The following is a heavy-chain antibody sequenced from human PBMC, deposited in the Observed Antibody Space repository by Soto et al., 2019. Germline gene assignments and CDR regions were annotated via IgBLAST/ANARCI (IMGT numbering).Heavy chain of an antibody. D-gene: IGHD4-17*01. Sequence: ASVKVSCQASGGTFSSYAISWVRQAPGQGLEWMGWMNPNFGKTGYAQKFQGRVTMTRNTSISTAYMELSSLRSEDTAVCYCASNYGDYVLGDYYYMDVWGKGTTVTVSS. CDR2: MNPNFGKT. J-gene: IGHJ6*03. V-gene: IGHV1-8*02. CDR3: ASNYGDYVLGDYYYMDV. CDR1: GGTFSSYA.